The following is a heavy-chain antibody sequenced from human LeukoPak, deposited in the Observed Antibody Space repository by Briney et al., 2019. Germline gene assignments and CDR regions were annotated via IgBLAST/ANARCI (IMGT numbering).Heavy chain of an antibody. CDR2: IRVDNGNT. CDR3: ARDSWGRAYDIDH. V-gene: IGHV1-18*01. Sequence: ASVKVSCKASGFTFTNYAISWVRQAPAQGLELLSWIRVDNGNTNYIRNLQGRVTSTTNTSTSTAYMELRNLRSDDTAVYYCARDSWGRAYDIDHWGQGTLVTVSS. D-gene: IGHD5-12*01. J-gene: IGHJ5*02. CDR1: GFTFTNYA.